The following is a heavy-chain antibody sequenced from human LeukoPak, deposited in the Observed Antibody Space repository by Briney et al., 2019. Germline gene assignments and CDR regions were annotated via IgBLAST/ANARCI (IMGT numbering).Heavy chain of an antibody. D-gene: IGHD5-24*01. V-gene: IGHV3-30*03. CDR1: GFTFSSYG. CDR2: ISYDGSNK. Sequence: GGSLRLSCAASGFTFSSYGMHWVRQAPGKGLEWVAVISYDGSNKYYADSVKGRFTISRDNSKNTLYLQMNSLRAEDTAVYYCARVFGDGYNLGWGQGTLVTVSS. CDR3: ARVFGDGYNLG. J-gene: IGHJ4*02.